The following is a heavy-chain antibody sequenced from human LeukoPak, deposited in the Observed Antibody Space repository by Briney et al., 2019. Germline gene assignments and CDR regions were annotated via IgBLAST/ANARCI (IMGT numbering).Heavy chain of an antibody. J-gene: IGHJ4*02. CDR2: ISDSGSTR. Sequence: GGSLRLSCAASRFTFSSYDMNWVRQAPGKGLEWVSYISDSGSTRYYADSVKGRFTISRDNAKNSLYLQMNSLRAEDTAVYYCARVFIGDYGDYQFDYWGQGTLVTVSS. D-gene: IGHD4-17*01. CDR3: ARVFIGDYGDYQFDY. V-gene: IGHV3-48*03. CDR1: RFTFSSYD.